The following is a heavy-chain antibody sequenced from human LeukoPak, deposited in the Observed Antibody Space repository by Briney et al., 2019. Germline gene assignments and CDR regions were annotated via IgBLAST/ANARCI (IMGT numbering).Heavy chain of an antibody. V-gene: IGHV6-1*01. Sequence: SQTLSLTCAISGDSVSSNTAAWNWIRQSPSRGLEWLGRTYYRSKWFNDYAVSMKSRITTNPDTSKNQFSLQLNSVTPEDTAVYYCASGGVGGYDAYFFDYWGQGTLVTVSS. J-gene: IGHJ4*02. CDR3: ASGGVGGYDAYFFDY. D-gene: IGHD5-12*01. CDR2: TYYRSKWFN. CDR1: GDSVSSNTAA.